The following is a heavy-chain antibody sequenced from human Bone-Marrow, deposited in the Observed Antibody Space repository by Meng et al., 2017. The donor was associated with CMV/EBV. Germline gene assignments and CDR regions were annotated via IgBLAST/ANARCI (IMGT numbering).Heavy chain of an antibody. CDR2: IGTAGDT. Sequence: GGSLRLSFAASGFTFSSYDMHWVRQATGKGLEWVSAIGTAGDTYYPGSVKGRFTISRDNAKNTLYLQMNSLRAEDTAVYYCARVSGYCSSTSCYPCFDYWGQGTLVTVSS. CDR1: GFTFSSYD. CDR3: ARVSGYCSSTSCYPCFDY. J-gene: IGHJ4*02. V-gene: IGHV3-13*01. D-gene: IGHD2-2*01.